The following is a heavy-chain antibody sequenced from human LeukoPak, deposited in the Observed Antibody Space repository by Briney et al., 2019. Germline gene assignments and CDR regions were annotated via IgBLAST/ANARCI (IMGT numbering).Heavy chain of an antibody. J-gene: IGHJ4*02. CDR3: ARPRRGYCSSTSCYIGYFDY. CDR2: INPSGGST. Sequence: ASVKVSCKASGYTFTSYYMHWVRQAPGQGLEWMGIINPSGGSTSYAQEFQGRVTMTRDTSTSTVYMELSSLRSEDTAVYYCARPRRGYCSSTSCYIGYFDYWGQGTLVTVSS. V-gene: IGHV1-46*01. D-gene: IGHD2-2*02. CDR1: GYTFTSYY.